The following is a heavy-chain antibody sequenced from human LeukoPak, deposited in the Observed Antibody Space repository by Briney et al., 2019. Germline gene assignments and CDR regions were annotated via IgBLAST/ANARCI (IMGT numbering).Heavy chain of an antibody. Sequence: GGSLRLSCAASGFTFDDYAMHWDRQAPGKGLEWVSGISWNSGSIGYADSVKGRFTISRDNAKNSLYLQMNSLRAEDTAVYYCAAHSRHMIVGRIDYWGQGTLVTVSS. J-gene: IGHJ4*02. V-gene: IGHV3-9*01. CDR2: ISWNSGSI. CDR1: GFTFDDYA. D-gene: IGHD3-22*01. CDR3: AAHSRHMIVGRIDY.